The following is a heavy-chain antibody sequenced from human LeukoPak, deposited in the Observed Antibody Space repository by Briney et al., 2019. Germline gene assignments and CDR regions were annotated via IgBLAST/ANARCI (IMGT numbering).Heavy chain of an antibody. D-gene: IGHD6-13*01. Sequence: PSETLSLTCTVSGGSISSSSYYWGWIRQPPGKGLEWIGIIYYSGSTYYNPSLKSRLTISVDMSKNQFSLKLSSVTAADTAVYYCARGSSWYHENYYYYYMDVWGKGTTVTVSS. CDR3: ARGSSWYHENYYYYYMDV. J-gene: IGHJ6*03. V-gene: IGHV4-39*07. CDR1: GGSISSSSYY. CDR2: IYYSGST.